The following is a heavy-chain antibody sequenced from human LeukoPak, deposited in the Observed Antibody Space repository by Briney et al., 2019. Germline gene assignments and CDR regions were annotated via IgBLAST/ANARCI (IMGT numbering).Heavy chain of an antibody. V-gene: IGHV3-21*01. CDR1: GFTFSSYS. J-gene: IGHJ4*02. CDR3: ALGLVTDY. CDR2: ISSGSSYI. D-gene: IGHD3-9*01. Sequence: GGSLRLSCAASGFTFSSYSMNWVRQAPGKGLEWVSSISSGSSYIYYADSVKGRFTISRDNAKNSLYLQMNSLRAEDTAVYYCALGLVTDYWGQGTLVTVSS.